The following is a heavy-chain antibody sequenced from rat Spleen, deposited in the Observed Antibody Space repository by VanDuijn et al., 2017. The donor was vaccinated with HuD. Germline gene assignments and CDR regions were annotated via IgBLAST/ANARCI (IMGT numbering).Heavy chain of an antibody. CDR3: ARGYVMDA. CDR1: GITFNNYW. Sequence: EVQLVESDGGLVQPGRSLRLSCVASGITFNNYWMTWIRQAPGKGPEWVASISPSGGSTYYRDSVKGRFTISRDNAKSTLYLQMDSLRSEDTATYYCARGYVMDAWGQGASVTVSS. CDR2: ISPSGGST. J-gene: IGHJ4*01. V-gene: IGHV5-31*01.